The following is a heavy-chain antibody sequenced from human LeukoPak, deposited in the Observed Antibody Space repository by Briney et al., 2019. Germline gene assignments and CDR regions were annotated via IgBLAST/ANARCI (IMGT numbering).Heavy chain of an antibody. CDR3: ARDDSSGIPFDY. V-gene: IGHV1-3*01. D-gene: IGHD3-22*01. Sequence: ASVKVSCKASGYTFTSYAMHWVRQAPGQRLEWMGWINAGNGNTKYSQKSQGRVTITRDTSASTAYMELSSLRSEDTAVYYCARDDSSGIPFDYWGQGTLVTVSS. CDR2: INAGNGNT. J-gene: IGHJ4*02. CDR1: GYTFTSYA.